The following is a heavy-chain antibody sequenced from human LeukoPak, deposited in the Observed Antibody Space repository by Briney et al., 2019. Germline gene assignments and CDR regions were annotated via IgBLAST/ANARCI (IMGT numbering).Heavy chain of an antibody. CDR3: ARDRHGSGSAHSFDP. V-gene: IGHV4-59*01. CDR1: GGSISSYY. Sequence: SETLSLTCTVSGGSISSYYWSWNRQPPGKGLEWIGYIYSSGSTNYNPSLKSRVTISVDTSRNQFSLKLSSVTAADTAVYYCARDRHGSGSAHSFDPWGQGTLVTVSS. CDR2: IYSSGST. D-gene: IGHD3-10*01. J-gene: IGHJ5*02.